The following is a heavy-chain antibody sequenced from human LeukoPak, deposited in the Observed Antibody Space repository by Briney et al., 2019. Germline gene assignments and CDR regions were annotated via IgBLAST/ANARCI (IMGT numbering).Heavy chain of an antibody. D-gene: IGHD3-22*01. CDR3: AKDGNYLDSSGYLIPFDY. CDR1: GFTFSRFA. J-gene: IGHJ4*02. V-gene: IGHV3-23*01. Sequence: GGSLRLSCEASGFTFSRFAMSWVRQAPGKGLEWVSSISGSDRTTYYADSVKGRFTISRDNSKNILYLQMNSLRADDTALYYCAKDGNYLDSSGYLIPFDYWGLETLVTVSS. CDR2: ISGSDRTT.